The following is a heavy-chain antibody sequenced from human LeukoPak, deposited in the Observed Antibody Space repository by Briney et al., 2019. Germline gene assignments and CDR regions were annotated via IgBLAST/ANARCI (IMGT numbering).Heavy chain of an antibody. D-gene: IGHD2-2*01. CDR1: GGSISSYY. CDR2: IYYSGST. Sequence: PSETLSLTCTVSGGSISSYYWSWIRQPPGKGLEWIGYIYYSGSTNYNPSLKSRVTISVDTSKNQFSLKLSSVTAADTAVYYCARARIVVVPAATPEYYYGMDVWGQGTTVTVSS. J-gene: IGHJ6*02. V-gene: IGHV4-59*01. CDR3: ARARIVVVPAATPEYYYGMDV.